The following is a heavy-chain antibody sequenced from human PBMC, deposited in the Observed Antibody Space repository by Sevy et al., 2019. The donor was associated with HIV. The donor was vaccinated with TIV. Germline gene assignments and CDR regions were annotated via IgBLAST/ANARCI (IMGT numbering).Heavy chain of an antibody. CDR1: GGTFRTYG. J-gene: IGHJ4*02. Sequence: ASVKVSCKATGGTFRTYGISWVRQAPGQGLEWMGGIIPILGTVNYAQKFQGRVTLTADESTKTAYMELSSLRSEDTAVYYCARGGGNGWYYFDYWGQETLVTVSS. CDR3: ARGGGNGWYYFDY. V-gene: IGHV1-69*13. CDR2: IIPILGTV. D-gene: IGHD6-19*01.